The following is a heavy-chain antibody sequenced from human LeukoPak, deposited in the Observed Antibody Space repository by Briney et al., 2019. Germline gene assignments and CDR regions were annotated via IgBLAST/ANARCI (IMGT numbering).Heavy chain of an antibody. V-gene: IGHV3-23*01. CDR2: IRGGGHGP. CDR1: GFTFSDYA. D-gene: IGHD4-17*01. Sequence: GGSLRLSCTASGFTFSDYAMMWVRQSPGKGPEWVAAIRGGGHGPFYADSVRGWFTISRDNSKYTLFLQMDSLRAEDTAVYYCARDPNGDYVGAFDMWGPGTMVTVSS. J-gene: IGHJ3*02. CDR3: ARDPNGDYVGAFDM.